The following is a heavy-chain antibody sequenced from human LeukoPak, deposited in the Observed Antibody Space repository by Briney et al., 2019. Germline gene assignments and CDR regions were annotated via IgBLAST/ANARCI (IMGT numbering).Heavy chain of an antibody. CDR2: IYPGDSDT. CDR3: AKLGGAILKVNWFDP. CDR1: GYTFTNYW. V-gene: IGHV5-51*01. J-gene: IGHJ5*02. D-gene: IGHD2-15*01. Sequence: GESLKISCKASGYTFTNYWIGWVRQMPGKGLEWMGIIYPGDSDTRYSPSFRGQVIISADKSIRTAYLQWTSLKASDTAMYYCAKLGGAILKVNWFDPWGQGTLVTVSS.